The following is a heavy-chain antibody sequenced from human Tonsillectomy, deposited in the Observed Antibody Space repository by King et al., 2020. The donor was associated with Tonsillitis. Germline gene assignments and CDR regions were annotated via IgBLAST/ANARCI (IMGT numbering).Heavy chain of an antibody. D-gene: IGHD6-19*01. CDR1: GFTFSNAW. J-gene: IGHJ5*02. CDR2: IKNKADGGTT. V-gene: IGHV3-15*01. CDR3: TTDQARMSSSGWVVWFDP. Sequence: VQLVESGGGLVKPGGSLRLSCAASGFTFSNAWMSWVRQAPGKGLEWVGRIKNKADGGTTEYAAPVKGRFIISRDDSKNTMYLQMNSLRTEDTAMYYCTTDQARMSSSGWVVWFDPWGQGTLVTVSS.